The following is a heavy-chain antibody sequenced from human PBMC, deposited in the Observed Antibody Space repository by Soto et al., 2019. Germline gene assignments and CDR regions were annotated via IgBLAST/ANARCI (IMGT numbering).Heavy chain of an antibody. CDR2: MSHSGGT. CDR1: GGSVNSGNYY. CDR3: ARVERGTATTVVDAFDI. Sequence: QVQLQQWGAGLLKPSETLSLTCAVYGGSVNSGNYYWSWIRQPPGKGLEWVGEMSHSGGTHFNPSLKSRVTISVDTSKNQCSRKWRAVTAAAPALYYCARVERGTATTVVDAFDIWGPGTLVTVSS. V-gene: IGHV4-34*01. D-gene: IGHD1-1*01. J-gene: IGHJ3*02.